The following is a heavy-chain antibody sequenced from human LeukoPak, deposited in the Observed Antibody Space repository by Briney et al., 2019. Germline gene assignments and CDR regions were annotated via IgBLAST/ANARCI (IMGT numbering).Heavy chain of an antibody. V-gene: IGHV3-48*01. CDR2: ISSISSTI. D-gene: IGHD3-22*01. CDR3: ARDQRSSQWLLPLAY. CDR1: GFTFSSYS. J-gene: IGHJ4*02. Sequence: GGSLRLSCAASGFTFSSYSMNWVRQAPGKGLEWVSYISSISSTIYYADSVKGRFTISRDNAENSLYLQMNSLRAEDTAVYYCARDQRSSQWLLPLAYWGQGTLVTVSS.